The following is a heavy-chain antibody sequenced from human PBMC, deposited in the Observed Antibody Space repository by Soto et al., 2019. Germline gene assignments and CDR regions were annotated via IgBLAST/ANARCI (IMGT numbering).Heavy chain of an antibody. V-gene: IGHV3-23*01. D-gene: IGHD1-26*01. Sequence: EVQLLESGGGWEQPGSSLRLSSAASGFTFRTYAMSWVRRPPGAGLEWVSTVRRCGGTTYYADSVKGRYTITRDNSKNTVYLQVTSLRAEDTAEYYCAKTIVGASWDFDSWGQGTLVTVSS. CDR2: VRRCGGTT. J-gene: IGHJ4*02. CDR3: AKTIVGASWDFDS. CDR1: GFTFRTYA.